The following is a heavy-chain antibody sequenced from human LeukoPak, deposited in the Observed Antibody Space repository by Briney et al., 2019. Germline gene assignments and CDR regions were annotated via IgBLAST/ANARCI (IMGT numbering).Heavy chain of an antibody. Sequence: GESLKISRKGSGYTFTKNWIGWVRQMPGKGLEWMGIIYPDGSDTRYSPSFQGQVTISADKSISTAFLQWSSLKASDTAMYYCARLVGSSSSGYYFYYMDVWGTGTTVTVSS. V-gene: IGHV5-51*01. CDR2: IYPDGSDT. D-gene: IGHD6-6*01. CDR3: ARLVGSSSSGYYFYYMDV. CDR1: GYTFTKNW. J-gene: IGHJ6*03.